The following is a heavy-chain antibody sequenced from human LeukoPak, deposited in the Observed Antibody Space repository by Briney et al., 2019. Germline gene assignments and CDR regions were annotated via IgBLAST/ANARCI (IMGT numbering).Heavy chain of an antibody. CDR1: GGTFSSYA. CDR3: ASPKEAMAQDAFDI. J-gene: IGHJ3*02. D-gene: IGHD2-8*01. Sequence: GASVKVSCKASGGTFSSYAISWVRQAPGQGLEWMGGIIPIFGTANYAQKFQGRVTITADESTSTAYMELSSLRSEDTAVYYCASPKEAMAQDAFDIWGQGTMVTVSS. CDR2: IIPIFGTA. V-gene: IGHV1-69*13.